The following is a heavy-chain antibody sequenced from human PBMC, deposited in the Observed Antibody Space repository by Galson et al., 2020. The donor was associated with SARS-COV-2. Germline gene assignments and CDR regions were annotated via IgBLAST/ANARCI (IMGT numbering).Heavy chain of an antibody. CDR1: GFSLSTSGVG. J-gene: IGHJ5*02. V-gene: IGHV2-5*01. Sequence: SGPTLVKPTQTLTLTCTFSGFSLSTSGVGVGWIRQPPGKALEWLALIYWNDDKRYSPSLKSRLTITKDTSKNQVVLTMTNMDPVDTATYYCAHSSEENIVVVPAANLWWFDPWGQGTLVTVSS. D-gene: IGHD2-2*01. CDR2: IYWNDDK. CDR3: AHSSEENIVVVPAANLWWFDP.